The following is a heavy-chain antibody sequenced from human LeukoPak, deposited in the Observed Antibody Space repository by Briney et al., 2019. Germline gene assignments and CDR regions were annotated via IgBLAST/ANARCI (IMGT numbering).Heavy chain of an antibody. D-gene: IGHD2-15*01. CDR3: ARSDIVVVVAATGWDAFDI. V-gene: IGHV1-2*02. Sequence: ASVKVSCKASGYTFTNYAMNWVRQAPGQGLEWMGWINPNSGGTNYAQKFQGRVTMTRDTSISTAYMELSRLRSDDTAVYYCARSDIVVVVAATGWDAFDIWGQGTMVTVSS. CDR1: GYTFTNYA. CDR2: INPNSGGT. J-gene: IGHJ3*02.